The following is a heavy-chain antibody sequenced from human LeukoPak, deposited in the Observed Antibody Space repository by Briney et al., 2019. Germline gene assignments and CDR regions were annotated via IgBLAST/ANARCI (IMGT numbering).Heavy chain of an antibody. D-gene: IGHD2-2*01. V-gene: IGHV4-4*07. CDR3: ARASAYCSSTSCYPHYWYFDL. J-gene: IGHJ2*01. Sequence: SETLSLTYTVSGGSISSYYWSWIRQPAGKGLEWIGRIYTSGSTNYNPSLKSRVTMSVDTSKNQFSLKLSSVTAADTAVYYCARASAYCSSTSCYPHYWYFDLWGRGTLVTVSS. CDR2: IYTSGST. CDR1: GGSISSYY.